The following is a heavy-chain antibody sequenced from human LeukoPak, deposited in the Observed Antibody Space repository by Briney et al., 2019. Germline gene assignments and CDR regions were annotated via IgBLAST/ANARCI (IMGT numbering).Heavy chain of an antibody. D-gene: IGHD3-10*01. CDR1: NGSIRGYY. V-gene: IGHV4-59*01. Sequence: PSETLSLTCTISNGSIRGYYWCWIRQPPGKGLEWIGYIYYSGAARYNPSLKSRVTISGDTSKNQFSLNLSSVTAADTAVYYCARVGSYSDWFDPWGQGTLVTVSS. CDR2: IYYSGAA. J-gene: IGHJ5*02. CDR3: ARVGSYSDWFDP.